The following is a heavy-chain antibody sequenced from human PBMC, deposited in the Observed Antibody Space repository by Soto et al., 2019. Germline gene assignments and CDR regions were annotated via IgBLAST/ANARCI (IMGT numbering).Heavy chain of an antibody. J-gene: IGHJ6*02. CDR1: GFTFSNCA. CDR3: ARGGLLERVGHGGMDV. D-gene: IGHD3-3*01. V-gene: IGHV1-58*02. Sequence: SVNVSCKASGFTFSNCAIQWMRQARGERLEWIGWIVVGSGNANYAQKFQDRDTIIADMSTSTAYMELSSLRSEDTAVYYCARGGLLERVGHGGMDVWGQGTRVTVSS. CDR2: IVVGSGNA.